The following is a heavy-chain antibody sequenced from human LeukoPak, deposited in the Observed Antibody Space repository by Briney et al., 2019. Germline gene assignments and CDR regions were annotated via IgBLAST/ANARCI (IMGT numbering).Heavy chain of an antibody. CDR1: GGTFSSYA. J-gene: IGHJ5*02. Sequence: SVKVSYKASGGTFSSYAFSWVRQAPGHGLEWMGGIIPIFGTANHAQKFQGRVTISADESTGTDYMELSSLRSKDTAVYYWARDQLYSSGHYNWFDPWGQGTLVTVSS. CDR2: IIPIFGTA. V-gene: IGHV1-69*13. CDR3: ARDQLYSSGHYNWFDP. D-gene: IGHD6-25*01.